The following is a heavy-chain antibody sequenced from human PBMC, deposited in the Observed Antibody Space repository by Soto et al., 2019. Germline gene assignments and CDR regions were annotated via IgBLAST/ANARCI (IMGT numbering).Heavy chain of an antibody. J-gene: IGHJ6*02. Sequence: PGGSLRLSCAASGLTFSSCAMGWVRQAQGKGLEWVSDIIDSGGSTYYAESVKGRFTISRDNSKSTLYLQMNSLRAEDTALYYCAKGRSYYYYYGVDVWGQGTTVTVSS. CDR2: IIDSGGST. CDR3: AKGRSYYYYYGVDV. V-gene: IGHV3-23*01. CDR1: GLTFSSCA.